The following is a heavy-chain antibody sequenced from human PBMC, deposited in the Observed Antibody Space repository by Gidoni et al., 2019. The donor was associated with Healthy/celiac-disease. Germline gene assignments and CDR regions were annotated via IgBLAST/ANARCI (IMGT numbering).Heavy chain of an antibody. CDR2: SNHSGST. J-gene: IGHJ4*02. D-gene: IGHD3-10*01. V-gene: IGHV4-34*01. Sequence: QVQLQQWGAGLLKPSETLSLTCAVYGGSFSGYYWSWIRQPPGKGLEWIGESNHSGSTNYNPSLKSRCTISVDTSKNQFSLKLSSVTAADTAVYYCARSVPSGGSGSYYFDYWGQGTLVTVSS. CDR1: GGSFSGYY. CDR3: ARSVPSGGSGSYYFDY.